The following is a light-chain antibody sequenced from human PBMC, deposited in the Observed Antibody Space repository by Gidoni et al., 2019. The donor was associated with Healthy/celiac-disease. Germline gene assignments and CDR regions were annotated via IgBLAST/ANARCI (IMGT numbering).Light chain of an antibody. J-gene: IGLJ2*01. CDR1: ALPKQY. V-gene: IGLV3-25*03. Sequence: SYELTQPPSVAVSPGQTARITCSGDALPKQYAYWYQQKPGPAPVLVIYRDRERPSGIPERFSGSSSGTTVTLTISGVQAEDEADYYCQSADSSGTYPYVVFGGGTKLTVL. CDR2: RDR. CDR3: QSADSSGTYPYVV.